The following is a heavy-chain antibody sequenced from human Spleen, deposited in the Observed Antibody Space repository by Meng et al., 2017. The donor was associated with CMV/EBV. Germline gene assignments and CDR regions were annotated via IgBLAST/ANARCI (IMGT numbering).Heavy chain of an antibody. CDR3: ARGWEDGDPLTYIFDS. CDR1: GGTFSSYT. V-gene: IGHV1-69*05. J-gene: IGHJ4*02. Sequence: SVKVSCKASGGTFSSYTVNWVRQAPGQGLEWMGRIIPMFGAANYAQKFQGRVTITTDESTSTAYMELSSLRSEDTAVYYCARGWEDGDPLTYIFDSWGQGTLVTVSS. D-gene: IGHD4-17*01. CDR2: IIPMFGAA.